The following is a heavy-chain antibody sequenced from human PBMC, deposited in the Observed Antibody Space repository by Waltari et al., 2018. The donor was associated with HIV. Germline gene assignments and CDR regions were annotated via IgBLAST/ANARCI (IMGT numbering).Heavy chain of an antibody. CDR1: GFTPRDFR. CDR3: ARDQWISAMDV. CDR2: ISSSGVTI. V-gene: IGHV3-48*01. D-gene: IGHD2-2*03. J-gene: IGHJ6*02. Sequence: QLVESGGGLFRPGGSLSLSCAAAGFTPRDFRMTSVRQAAGRGLELVSHISSSGVTIYYADSVKVRFTISRDNAKNSLFLQMNSLRAEDTAVYYCARDQWISAMDVWGRGTTVTVSS.